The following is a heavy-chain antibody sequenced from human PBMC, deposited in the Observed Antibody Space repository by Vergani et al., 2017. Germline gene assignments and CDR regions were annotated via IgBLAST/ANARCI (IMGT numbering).Heavy chain of an antibody. CDR1: GFTFSDYY. D-gene: IGHD6-19*01. CDR2: ISSSSSYT. Sequence: QVQLVESGGGLVKPGGSLRLSCAASGFTFSDYYMSWIRQAPGKGLEWVSYISSSSSYTNYADSVKGRFTISRDNAKNSLYLQMNSLRAEDTAVYYCASTIAVAGTYAFDIWGQGTMVTVSS. CDR3: ASTIAVAGTYAFDI. V-gene: IGHV3-11*05. J-gene: IGHJ3*02.